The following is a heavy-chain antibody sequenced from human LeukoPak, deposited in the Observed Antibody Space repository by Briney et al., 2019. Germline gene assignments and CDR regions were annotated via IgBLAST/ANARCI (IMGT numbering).Heavy chain of an antibody. V-gene: IGHV3-21*01. CDR1: GFTFSSYS. J-gene: IGHJ5*02. CDR2: ISSSSSYI. Sequence: GGSLRLSCVASGFTFSSYSMNWVRQAPGKGLEWVSSISSSSSYIYYADSVKGRFTISKDNAKNSLYLRMNSLRAEDTAVYYCARDRYSGYDQNWFDPWGQGTLVTVSS. CDR3: ARDRYSGYDQNWFDP. D-gene: IGHD5-12*01.